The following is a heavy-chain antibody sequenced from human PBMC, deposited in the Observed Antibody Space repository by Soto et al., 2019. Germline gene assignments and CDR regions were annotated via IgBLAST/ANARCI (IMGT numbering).Heavy chain of an antibody. CDR1: GFTFSCCA. CDR2: IHGGGYT. Sequence: GGSLRLSCAASGFTFSCCAMSWVRQAPGKGLEWVSTIHGGGYTHYTDSVKGRFTISRDNSKNTLYLQMNSLRAEDTAVYYCAKVPIQYSSGWYDYWGQGTLVTVSS. CDR3: AKVPIQYSSGWYDY. J-gene: IGHJ4*02. V-gene: IGHV3-23*01. D-gene: IGHD6-19*01.